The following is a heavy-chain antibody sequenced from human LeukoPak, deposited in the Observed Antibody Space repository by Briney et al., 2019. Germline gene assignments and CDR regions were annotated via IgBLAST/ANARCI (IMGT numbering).Heavy chain of an antibody. CDR3: AKTGVGATTPGVYAFDI. CDR1: GFTVSSNS. J-gene: IGHJ3*02. V-gene: IGHV3-53*05. CDR2: IYSGGKT. Sequence: GGSLRLSCTVSGFTVSSNSWSWVRQAPGKGLEWVSFIYSGGKTHSSDSVKGRFTISRDNSKNTLYLQMNSLRAEDTSVYYCAKTGVGATTPGVYAFDIWGQGTMVTVSS. D-gene: IGHD1-26*01.